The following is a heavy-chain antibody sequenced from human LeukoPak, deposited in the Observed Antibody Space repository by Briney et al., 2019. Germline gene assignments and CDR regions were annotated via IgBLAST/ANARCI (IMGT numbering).Heavy chain of an antibody. V-gene: IGHV1-18*01. Sequence: ASVKVSCKASGCTFTSYGISWVRQAPGQGLEWMGWISAYSGNTNYAQKLQGRVTMTTDTSTSTAYMELRSLRSDDTAVYYCARTDCSSTSCYRGIDYWGQGTLVTVSS. D-gene: IGHD2-2*01. CDR3: ARTDCSSTSCYRGIDY. J-gene: IGHJ4*02. CDR1: GCTFTSYG. CDR2: ISAYSGNT.